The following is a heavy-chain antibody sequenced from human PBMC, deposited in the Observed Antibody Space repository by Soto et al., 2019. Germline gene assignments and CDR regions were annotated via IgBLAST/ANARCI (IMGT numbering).Heavy chain of an antibody. D-gene: IGHD2-21*01. J-gene: IGHJ3*02. CDR3: ARDRVEAVVQKTAFDI. CDR2: INSDGST. CDR1: GLTVSTYY. Sequence: GGSLRLSCAASGLTVSTYYMSWVRQAPGKGLEWVSVINSDGSTYYADSVQGRFTISRDNSKNTLYLQMNSLRVEDTAVYYCARDRVEAVVQKTAFDIWGQGTMVTVSS. V-gene: IGHV3-66*01.